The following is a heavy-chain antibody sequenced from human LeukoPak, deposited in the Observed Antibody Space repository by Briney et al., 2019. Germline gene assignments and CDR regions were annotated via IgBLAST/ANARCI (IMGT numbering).Heavy chain of an antibody. V-gene: IGHV1-46*01. J-gene: IGHJ4*02. D-gene: IGHD3-10*01. Sequence: GASVKVSCKASGYTFTGYYMHWVRQAPGQGLEWMGIINPSGGSTSYAQKFQGRVTMTRDTSTSTVYMELSSLRSEDTAVYYCARTAAVSYGLGGYYRPHPYYFDYWGQGTLVTVSS. CDR2: INPSGGST. CDR3: ARTAAVSYGLGGYYRPHPYYFDY. CDR1: GYTFTGYY.